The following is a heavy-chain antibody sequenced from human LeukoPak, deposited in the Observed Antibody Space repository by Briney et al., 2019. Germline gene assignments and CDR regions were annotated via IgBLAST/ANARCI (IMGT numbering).Heavy chain of an antibody. CDR2: MYTSGST. J-gene: IGHJ4*02. V-gene: IGHV4-61*02. CDR3: ARGRYYDSSGYHPFFDY. CDR1: GGSISSGSYY. D-gene: IGHD3-22*01. Sequence: PSQTLSLTCTVSGGSISSGSYYWSWIRQPAGKGLEWIGRMYTSGSTNYNPSLKSRVTISVDTSKNQFSLKLSSVTAADTAVYYCARGRYYDSSGYHPFFDYWGQGTLVTVSS.